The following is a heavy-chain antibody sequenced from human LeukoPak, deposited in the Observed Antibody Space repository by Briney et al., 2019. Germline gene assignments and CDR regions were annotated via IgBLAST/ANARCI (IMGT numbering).Heavy chain of an antibody. Sequence: SETLSLTCAVYGGSFSGYYWSWIRQPPGKGLEWIGEINHSGSTNYNPSLKSRVTISVDTSKNQLSLKLSSVTAADTAVYYRARNAGTMVRGVIPYYFDYWGQGTLVTVSS. CDR1: GGSFSGYY. J-gene: IGHJ4*02. V-gene: IGHV4-34*01. CDR3: ARNAGTMVRGVIPYYFDY. D-gene: IGHD3-10*01. CDR2: INHSGST.